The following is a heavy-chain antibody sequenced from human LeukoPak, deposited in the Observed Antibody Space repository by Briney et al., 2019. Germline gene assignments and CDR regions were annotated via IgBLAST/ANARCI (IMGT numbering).Heavy chain of an antibody. CDR1: GGSISSYY. Sequence: KPSETLSLTCTVSGGSISSYYWSWIRQPPGKGLEWIGYIYYSGITNYYPSLKNRVTISVDTSKNQYSLELSSVTAADTAVYYCAREVGATHYWGQGALVTVSS. CDR2: IYYSGIT. J-gene: IGHJ4*02. CDR3: AREVGATHY. D-gene: IGHD1-26*01. V-gene: IGHV4-59*01.